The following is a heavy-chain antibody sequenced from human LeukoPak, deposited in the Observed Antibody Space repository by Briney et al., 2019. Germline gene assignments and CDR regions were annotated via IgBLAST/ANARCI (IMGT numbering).Heavy chain of an antibody. J-gene: IGHJ3*02. V-gene: IGHV4-34*01. CDR1: GGSFSGYY. Sequence: PSETLSLTCAVYGGSFSGYYWSWIRQPPGKGLEWIGEINHSGSTNYNPSLKSRVTISVDTSKNQFSLKLSSVTAADTAVYYCARVGRRYYGSGKNAFDIWGQGTMVTVSS. D-gene: IGHD3-10*01. CDR3: ARVGRRYYGSGKNAFDI. CDR2: INHSGST.